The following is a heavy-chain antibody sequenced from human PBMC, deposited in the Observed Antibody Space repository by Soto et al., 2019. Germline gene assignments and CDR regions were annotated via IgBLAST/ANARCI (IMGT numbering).Heavy chain of an antibody. CDR2: ISDRGDTT. D-gene: IGHD1-1*01. CDR3: AKDKPGTTSFDC. CDR1: GFTVRSYA. V-gene: IGHV3-23*01. J-gene: IGHJ4*02. Sequence: DVQLLESGGGLVQPGGSLRLSCAASGFTVRSYAMYWVRQAPGKGLEWVSAISDRGDTTHYADSVKGRFTISRDTSKNTLYLQLNTLRAYDTAVYYCAKDKPGTTSFDCWGQGTLVTVSS.